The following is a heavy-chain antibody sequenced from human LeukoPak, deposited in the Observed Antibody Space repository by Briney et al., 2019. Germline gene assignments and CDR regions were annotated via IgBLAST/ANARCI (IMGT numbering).Heavy chain of an antibody. Sequence: PGGSLRLSCAASGFTVSSNYMSWVRQAPGKGLEWVSVIYSGGSTYYSDSVKGRFTISRDNSKNTLYLQMNSLRAEDTAVYYCARPGGYYGSGRYLDYWGQGTLVTVSS. CDR1: GFTVSSNY. J-gene: IGHJ4*02. CDR3: ARPGGYYGSGRYLDY. D-gene: IGHD3-10*01. V-gene: IGHV3-53*01. CDR2: IYSGGST.